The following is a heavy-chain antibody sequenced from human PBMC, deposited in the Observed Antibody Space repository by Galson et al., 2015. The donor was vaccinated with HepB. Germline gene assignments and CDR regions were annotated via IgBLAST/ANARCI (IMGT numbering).Heavy chain of an antibody. Sequence: SVKVSCKASGDSFSDYAINWVRQAPGQRLEWMGGINPFFGLVNYAQKFKGRVRITADESTSTPYMELSSLRFEDTALYYCARVRFGLYASSSPDNHLDYWSQGTLVTVSS. CDR2: INPFFGLV. CDR1: GDSFSDYA. J-gene: IGHJ4*02. CDR3: ARVRFGLYASSSPDNHLDY. V-gene: IGHV1-69*13. D-gene: IGHD6-6*01.